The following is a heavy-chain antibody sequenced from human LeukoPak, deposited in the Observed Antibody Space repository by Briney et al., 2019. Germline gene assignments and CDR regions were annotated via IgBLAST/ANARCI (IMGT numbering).Heavy chain of an antibody. CDR3: ARCGTIGTGGDY. CDR1: EYIFTTYW. D-gene: IGHD1-1*01. V-gene: IGHV5-51*01. Sequence: GESLKISCKGSEYIFTTYWIDWVRQMPGKGLGWMGIIYPGDSDTRYSTSFQGQVTISADKSISTAYLQWSSLKASDSAMYYCARCGTIGTGGDYWGQGTLVTVSS. J-gene: IGHJ4*02. CDR2: IYPGDSDT.